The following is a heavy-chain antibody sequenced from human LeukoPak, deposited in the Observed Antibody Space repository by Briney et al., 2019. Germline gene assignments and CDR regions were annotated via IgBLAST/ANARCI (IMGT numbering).Heavy chain of an antibody. Sequence: GGSLRLSYAASGFTVSSNYMSWVRQAPGKGLEWVSVIYSGGSTYYADSVKGRFTISRDNSKNTLYLQMNSLRAEDTAVYYCAGSYGDFLDYWGQGTLVTVSS. CDR1: GFTVSSNY. CDR2: IYSGGST. V-gene: IGHV3-53*01. D-gene: IGHD4-17*01. J-gene: IGHJ4*02. CDR3: AGSYGDFLDY.